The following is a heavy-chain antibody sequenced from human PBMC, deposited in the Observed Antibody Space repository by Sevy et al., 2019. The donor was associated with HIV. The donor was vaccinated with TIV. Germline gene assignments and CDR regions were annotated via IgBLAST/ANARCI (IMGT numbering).Heavy chain of an antibody. D-gene: IGHD3-10*02. Sequence: ASVKVSCKAFGYTLSNYAFSWVRQAPGQGLEWMGWISDYNGHTNYAQNFQDGVTMTTDISTSTAYMELRSLKSDDTAVYYCARLFSGYMDVWGKGTTVTVSS. CDR3: ARLFSGYMDV. V-gene: IGHV1-18*01. CDR2: ISDYNGHT. CDR1: GYTLSNYA. J-gene: IGHJ6*03.